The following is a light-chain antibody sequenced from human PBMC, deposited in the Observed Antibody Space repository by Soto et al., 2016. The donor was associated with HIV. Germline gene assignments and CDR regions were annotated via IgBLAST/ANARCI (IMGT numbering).Light chain of an antibody. Sequence: SYELTQSPSLSVSPGQTASITCSENKLGEKYVCWFQQKPGQSPVQVIYQDNKRPSGIPERFSGSNSGNTATLTISGTQAMDEADYYCQAWDNITALFGGGTKLTV. CDR1: KLGEKY. J-gene: IGLJ2*01. CDR2: QDN. V-gene: IGLV3-1*01. CDR3: QAWDNITAL.